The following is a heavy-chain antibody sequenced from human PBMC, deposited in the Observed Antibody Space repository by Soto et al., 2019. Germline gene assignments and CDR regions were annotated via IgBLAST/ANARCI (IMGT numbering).Heavy chain of an antibody. CDR2: IYYSGST. J-gene: IGHJ4*02. V-gene: IGHV4-39*01. Sequence: SETLSLTCTVSGGSISSSSYYWGWIRQPPGKGLEWIGSIYYSGSTYYNPSLKSRVTISVDTSKNQFSLKLSSVTAADTAVYYCARQRGVAGPNPYWGQGTLVTVSS. CDR3: ARQRGVAGPNPY. CDR1: GGSISSSSYY. D-gene: IGHD2-15*01.